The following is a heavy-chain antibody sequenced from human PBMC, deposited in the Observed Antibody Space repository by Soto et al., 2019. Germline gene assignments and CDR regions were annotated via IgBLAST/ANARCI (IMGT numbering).Heavy chain of an antibody. J-gene: IGHJ3*02. V-gene: IGHV3-30*18. CDR3: AKRSKGAFDI. Sequence: GGSLRLSCAASGFAFSSYGMHWVRQAPGKGLEWVAVISYDGSNKYYADSVKGRFTISRDNSKNTLYLQMNSLRAEDTAVYYCAKRSKGAFDIWGQGTMVTVSS. CDR2: ISYDGSNK. CDR1: GFAFSSYG.